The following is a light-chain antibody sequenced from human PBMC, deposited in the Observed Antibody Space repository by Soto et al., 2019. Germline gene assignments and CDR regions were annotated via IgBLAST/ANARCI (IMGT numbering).Light chain of an antibody. V-gene: IGKV3-20*01. CDR2: GAS. CDR1: QSVSSSY. Sequence: EIVLTQSPGTLSLSPGERATLSCRASQSVSSSYLAWYQQKPGQAPRLLIFGASRRATGIPDRFSGSGSGTNFTLTISRLEPEDFAVYYCQQYGKLTRTFGQGTKVEIK. J-gene: IGKJ1*01. CDR3: QQYGKLTRT.